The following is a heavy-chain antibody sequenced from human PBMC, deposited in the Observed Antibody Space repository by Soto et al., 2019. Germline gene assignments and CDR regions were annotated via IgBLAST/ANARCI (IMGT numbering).Heavy chain of an antibody. Sequence: EVQLVESGGGLVQPSRSLRLSCAASGFTFDDYAMHWVRQAPGKGLEWVSGISWNSGSIGYADSVKGRFTISRDNAKNSLYLQMNSLRAEDTALYYCAKLGRYCSSTSCSNFDYWGQGTLVTVSS. V-gene: IGHV3-9*01. CDR2: ISWNSGSI. J-gene: IGHJ4*02. CDR1: GFTFDDYA. D-gene: IGHD2-2*01. CDR3: AKLGRYCSSTSCSNFDY.